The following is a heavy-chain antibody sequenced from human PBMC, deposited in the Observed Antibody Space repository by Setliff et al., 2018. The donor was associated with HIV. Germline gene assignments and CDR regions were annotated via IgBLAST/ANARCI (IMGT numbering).Heavy chain of an antibody. CDR3: ATGENYYGSGSPSVHYYMDV. D-gene: IGHD3-10*01. J-gene: IGHJ6*03. Sequence: SETLSLTCTVSGGSIRSGNYFWSWIRQPAGKGLEWIGHIYTTGSTNYNPSLKNRVTISIDTSKNQLSLKVSSVTAADAAVYYCATGENYYGSGSPSVHYYMDVWGKGTTVTVSS. CDR1: GGSIRSGNYF. V-gene: IGHV4-61*09. CDR2: IYTTGST.